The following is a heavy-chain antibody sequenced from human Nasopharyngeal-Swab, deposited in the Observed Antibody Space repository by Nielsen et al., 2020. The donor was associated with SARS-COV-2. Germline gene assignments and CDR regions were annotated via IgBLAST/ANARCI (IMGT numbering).Heavy chain of an antibody. J-gene: IGHJ6*02. CDR3: ARDGIGEPGYYYYGMDV. Sequence: GESLKISCAASGFTFSSYEMNWVRQAPGKGLEWVSYISSSGSTIYYADSVKGRFTISRDNAKNSLYLQMNSLRAEDTAVYYCARDGIGEPGYYYYGMDVWGQGTTVTVSS. CDR2: ISSSGSTI. D-gene: IGHD3-10*01. CDR1: GFTFSSYE. V-gene: IGHV3-48*03.